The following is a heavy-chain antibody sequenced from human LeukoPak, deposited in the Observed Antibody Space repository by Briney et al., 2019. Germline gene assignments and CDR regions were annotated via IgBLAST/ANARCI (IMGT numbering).Heavy chain of an antibody. J-gene: IGHJ4*02. Sequence: ASVKVSCKASGYTFTGYYMHGVRQAPGQGLEWMGWINPNSGGTNYAKNFQGRVTMTRDTSISTAYMDLSRLRSDDTAVYYCARSDIVVVPAAMRKRQFDYWGQGTLVTVSS. CDR3: ARSDIVVVPAAMRKRQFDY. CDR2: INPNSGGT. CDR1: GYTFTGYY. D-gene: IGHD2-2*01. V-gene: IGHV1-2*02.